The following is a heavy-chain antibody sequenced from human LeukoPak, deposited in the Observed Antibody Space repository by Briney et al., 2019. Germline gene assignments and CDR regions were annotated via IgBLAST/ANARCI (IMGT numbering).Heavy chain of an antibody. J-gene: IGHJ4*02. D-gene: IGHD3-9*01. V-gene: IGHV4-38-2*02. CDR3: ARDYFDWLSRYYFDY. Sequence: SETLSLTCTVSGYSISSGYYWGWIRQPPGKGLEWIGSIYHSGGTYYNPSLKSRVTISVDTSKNQFSLKLSSVTAADTAVYYCARDYFDWLSRYYFDYWGQGTLVTVSS. CDR1: GYSISSGYY. CDR2: IYHSGGT.